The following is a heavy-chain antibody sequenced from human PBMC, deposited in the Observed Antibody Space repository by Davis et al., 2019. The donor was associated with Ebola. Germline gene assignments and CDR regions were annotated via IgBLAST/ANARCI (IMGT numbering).Heavy chain of an antibody. CDR1: GFTFSSYS. V-gene: IGHV3-21*01. D-gene: IGHD3-9*01. J-gene: IGHJ4*02. CDR2: ISSSSSYI. CDR3: ARDSFGVYYDILTGYSGYYFDY. Sequence: PGGSLRLSCAASGFTFSSYSMNWVRQAPGKGLEWVSSISSSSSYIYYADSVKGRFTISRDNAKNSLYLQMNSLRAEDTDVYYCARDSFGVYYDILTGYSGYYFDYWGQGTLVTVSS.